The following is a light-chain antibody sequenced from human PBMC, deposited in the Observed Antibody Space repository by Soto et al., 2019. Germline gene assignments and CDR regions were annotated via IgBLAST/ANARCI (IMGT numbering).Light chain of an antibody. CDR2: EVS. Sequence: QSVRTQPASVSGSPGQSITISCTGTSSDVGGYNYVSWYQQHPGKAPRLMIYEVSNRPSGVSNRFSGSKSGNTASLTISGLQAEDEADYYCSSYTSSSTLEFGGGTKVTVL. CDR1: SSDVGGYNY. CDR3: SSYTSSSTLE. J-gene: IGLJ2*01. V-gene: IGLV2-14*01.